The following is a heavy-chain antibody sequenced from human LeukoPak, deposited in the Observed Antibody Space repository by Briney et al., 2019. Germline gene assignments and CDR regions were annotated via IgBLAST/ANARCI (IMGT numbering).Heavy chain of an antibody. CDR2: INSDGSST. V-gene: IGHV3-74*01. D-gene: IGHD1-26*01. J-gene: IGHJ4*02. CDR1: GFTFSSYW. CDR3: AREKVGAIDY. Sequence: SGGSLRLSCAASGFTFSSYWMHWVRQAPGKGLVWVSRINSDGSSTSYADSVKGRFTISRDNSKNTVYLQVSSLRAEDTAVYYCAREKVGAIDYRGQGTLVTVS.